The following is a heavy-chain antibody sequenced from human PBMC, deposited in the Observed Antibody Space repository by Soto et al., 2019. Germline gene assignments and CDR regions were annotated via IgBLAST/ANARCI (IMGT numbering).Heavy chain of an antibody. Sequence: ASVKVSCKASGYTFTSYAMHWVRQAPGQRLEWMGWINADNGNTKYSQKLQGRVTMTTDTSTSTAYMELRSLRSDDTAVYYCARVQGSIAVAGTGNWFDPWGQGTLVTVSS. CDR3: ARVQGSIAVAGTGNWFDP. V-gene: IGHV1-3*01. D-gene: IGHD6-19*01. CDR1: GYTFTSYA. CDR2: INADNGNT. J-gene: IGHJ5*02.